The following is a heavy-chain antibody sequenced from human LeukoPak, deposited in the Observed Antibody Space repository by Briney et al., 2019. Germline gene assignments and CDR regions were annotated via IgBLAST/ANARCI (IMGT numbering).Heavy chain of an antibody. Sequence: RSGGSLRLSCAASGFTFSSYGMHWVRRAPGKGLEWVAVIWYDGSNKYYADSVKGRFTISRDNSKNTLYLQMNSLRAEDTAVYYCAGSIAVAGAIDYWGQGTLVTVSS. J-gene: IGHJ4*02. D-gene: IGHD6-19*01. CDR3: AGSIAVAGAIDY. CDR1: GFTFSSYG. CDR2: IWYDGSNK. V-gene: IGHV3-33*01.